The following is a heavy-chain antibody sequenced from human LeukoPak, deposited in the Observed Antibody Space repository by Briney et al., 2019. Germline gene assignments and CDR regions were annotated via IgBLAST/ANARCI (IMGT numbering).Heavy chain of an antibody. CDR2: INSDGSST. Sequence: GGSLRLSCAASGFTFSNYWMHWVRQVPGKGLVWVSRINSDGSSTTYADSVKGRFTISRDNAKNTLFLQMNSLRAYDTAVYYCARDFYYGGFWGQGTLVTVSS. D-gene: IGHD4-23*01. J-gene: IGHJ4*02. CDR3: ARDFYYGGF. CDR1: GFTFSNYW. V-gene: IGHV3-74*03.